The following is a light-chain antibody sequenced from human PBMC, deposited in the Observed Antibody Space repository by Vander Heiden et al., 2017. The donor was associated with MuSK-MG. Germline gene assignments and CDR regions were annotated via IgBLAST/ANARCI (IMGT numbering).Light chain of an antibody. V-gene: IGKV4-1*01. J-gene: IGKJ5*01. Sequence: DIVMTQSPDSLALSLGEKATINCKSSESVLYSSNNKNCLAWYQQKPGQPPKLLIYWASTRESGVPDRFSGSGSGTDFTLTISSLQAEDVAAYYCQQYDSTPITFGQGTRLEIK. CDR2: WAS. CDR3: QQYDSTPIT. CDR1: ESVLYSSNNKNC.